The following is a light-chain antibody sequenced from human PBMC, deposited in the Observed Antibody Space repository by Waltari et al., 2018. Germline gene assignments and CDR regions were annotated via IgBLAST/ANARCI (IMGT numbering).Light chain of an antibody. CDR1: QTIGNS. CDR2: KAS. Sequence: DIQMTQSPSTLSASVGDRVTITCRASQTIGNSLAWYQQKPGSAPKLLIYKASSLEGWVPSRFTGSGYGTEFTLTISSLQPDDFATYYCQQFESYPWTFGEGTKVEIK. V-gene: IGKV1-5*03. CDR3: QQFESYPWT. J-gene: IGKJ1*01.